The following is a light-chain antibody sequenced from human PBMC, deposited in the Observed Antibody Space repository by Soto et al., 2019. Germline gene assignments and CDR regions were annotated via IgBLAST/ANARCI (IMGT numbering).Light chain of an antibody. J-gene: IGKJ1*01. V-gene: IGKV2-28*01. CDR1: QSLLHSDGYNY. CDR3: MQALQVTWT. CDR2: LGS. Sequence: DIVMTQSPLSLPVTPGEPASISCRSSQSLLHSDGYNYLDWYLQKPGQSPQLLIYLGSNRASGVPDRFSGSASGTDFTLKISRVEAEDVWVYYCMQALQVTWTFGQGTKVEIK.